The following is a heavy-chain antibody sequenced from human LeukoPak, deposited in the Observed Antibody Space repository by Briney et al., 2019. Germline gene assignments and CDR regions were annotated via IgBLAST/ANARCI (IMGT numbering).Heavy chain of an antibody. CDR1: GFTFSDYY. J-gene: IGHJ6*02. V-gene: IGHV3-23*01. CDR2: ISGSGGST. D-gene: IGHD6-13*01. CDR3: AKGGYSSLTGGYYGMDV. Sequence: PGGSLRLSCAASGFTFSDYYMSWVRQAPGKGLEWVSAISGSGGSTYYADSMKGRFTISRDNSKNTLYLQMNSLRAEDTAVYYCAKGGYSSLTGGYYGMDVWGQGTTVTVSS.